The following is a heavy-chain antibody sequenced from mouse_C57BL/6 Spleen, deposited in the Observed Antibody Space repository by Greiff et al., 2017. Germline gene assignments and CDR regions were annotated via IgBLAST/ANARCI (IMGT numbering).Heavy chain of an antibody. D-gene: IGHD1-1*01. CDR1: GFNIKNTY. CDR3: APYYYGSSYGYFDV. CDR2: IDPANGTP. J-gene: IGHJ1*03. V-gene: IGHV14-3*01. Sequence: EVQLQQSVAELVRPGASVKLSCTASGFNIKNTYMHWVKQRPEQGLEWIGRIDPANGTPTYATKFQGKATITADTSSTTAYLQRSSLTSEDTAIYYCAPYYYGSSYGYFDVWGTGTTVTVSS.